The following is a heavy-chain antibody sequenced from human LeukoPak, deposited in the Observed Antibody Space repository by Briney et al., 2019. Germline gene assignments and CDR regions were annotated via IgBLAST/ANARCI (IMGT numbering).Heavy chain of an antibody. V-gene: IGHV3-30*04. CDR2: ISYDRSNK. Sequence: GGSLRLSCAASEFTFSSYAMHWVRQAPGKGLEWVALISYDRSNKYYADSVKGRFTISRDNSKNTLYLQLNSLRTEDTAVYFCARGARGSGWRVFDIWGQGTMVTVSS. J-gene: IGHJ3*02. CDR3: ARGARGSGWRVFDI. D-gene: IGHD6-19*01. CDR1: EFTFSSYA.